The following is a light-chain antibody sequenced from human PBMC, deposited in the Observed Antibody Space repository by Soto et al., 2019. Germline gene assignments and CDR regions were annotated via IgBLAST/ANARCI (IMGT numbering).Light chain of an antibody. CDR3: QQNDNLSPLT. CDR1: QSVSRN. Sequence: VVMTQSPATLSVSPGESATLSCRASQSVSRNLAWYQQKPGQAPRLLLYGSYFRATNVTDRFTGRGSGTEFTLTINVLQSDDSVINDCQQNDNLSPLTFGEGTK. V-gene: IGKV3D-15*03. J-gene: IGKJ4*02. CDR2: GSY.